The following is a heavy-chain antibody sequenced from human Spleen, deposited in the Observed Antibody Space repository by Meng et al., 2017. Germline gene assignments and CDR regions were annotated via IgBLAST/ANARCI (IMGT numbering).Heavy chain of an antibody. J-gene: IGHJ6*02. V-gene: IGHV5-51*01. Sequence: GGSLMISCKCSGYSFTSYWIGLVRQLPGQGLEWMGIIYPGDSETRYSPSFQGQVTSSADKSISTAYLQWSSLKDSDTAMYYCAKPGVPGPYGMDVWGQGTMVTVSS. CDR1: GYSFTSYW. D-gene: IGHD1-20*01. CDR2: IYPGDSET. CDR3: AKPGVPGPYGMDV.